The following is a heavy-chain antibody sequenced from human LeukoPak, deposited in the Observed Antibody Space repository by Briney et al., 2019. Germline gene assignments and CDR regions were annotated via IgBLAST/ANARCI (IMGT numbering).Heavy chain of an antibody. Sequence: ASVKVSCKVSGYTLTELSMHWVRQAPGKGLEWMGGFDPEDGETIYAQKFQGRITMTEDTSTDTAYMELSSLRSEDTAVYYCATVRGSAMDFDYWGQGTLVTVSS. D-gene: IGHD5-18*01. CDR1: GYTLTELS. CDR3: ATVRGSAMDFDY. CDR2: FDPEDGET. J-gene: IGHJ4*02. V-gene: IGHV1-24*01.